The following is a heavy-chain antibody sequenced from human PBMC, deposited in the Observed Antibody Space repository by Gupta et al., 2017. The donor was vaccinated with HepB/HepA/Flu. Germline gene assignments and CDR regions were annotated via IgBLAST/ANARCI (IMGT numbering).Heavy chain of an antibody. D-gene: IGHD3-10*01. CDR2: IKQDGSEK. V-gene: IGHV3-7*01. CDR1: AFTFSSHW. Sequence: EVQLVESGGDLVQPGGSLRLSCAASAFTFSSHWMNWVRQAPGKGVEGVAHIKQDGSEKNYVGSVKGRFTISRDNAKNSLYLQTNSLRAEDTAFYYCARGVDYYGTGSHSDYWGQGPLVTVSS. J-gene: IGHJ4*02. CDR3: ARGVDYYGTGSHSDY.